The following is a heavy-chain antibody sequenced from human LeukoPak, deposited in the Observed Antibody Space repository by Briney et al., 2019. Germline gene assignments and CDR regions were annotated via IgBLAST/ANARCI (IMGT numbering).Heavy chain of an antibody. V-gene: IGHV4-59*08. Sequence: PETLSLTCTVSGGAISSDYWSWIRDTPGKGLGWIGYVYYSVSTNYNPLLKSRVTMSVETPKNQISLKLGSLIPAYTGVYYCARIPYSSGWYQFDFWGPGTLVNVSS. J-gene: IGHJ4*02. CDR1: GGAISSDY. D-gene: IGHD6-19*01. CDR3: ARIPYSSGWYQFDF. CDR2: VYYSVST.